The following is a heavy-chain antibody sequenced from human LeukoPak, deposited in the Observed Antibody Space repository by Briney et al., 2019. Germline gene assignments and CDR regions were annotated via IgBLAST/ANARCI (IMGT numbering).Heavy chain of an antibody. Sequence: GESLKISCNGSGYXFTNYWISWVRQMPGKGLEWMGRIDPSDSYTKYSPSFQGHVTISVDKSISTAYLQWSSLKASDSAMYYCARLRYDSSGYDYWGQGTLVTVSS. D-gene: IGHD3-22*01. J-gene: IGHJ4*02. V-gene: IGHV5-10-1*01. CDR3: ARLRYDSSGYDY. CDR1: GYXFTNYW. CDR2: IDPSDSYT.